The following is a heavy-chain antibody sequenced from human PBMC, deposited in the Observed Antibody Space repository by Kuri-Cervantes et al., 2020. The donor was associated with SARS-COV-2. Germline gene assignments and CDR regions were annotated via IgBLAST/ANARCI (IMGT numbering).Heavy chain of an antibody. D-gene: IGHD6-19*01. V-gene: IGHV3-23*01. CDR2: ISASGAST. Sequence: GGSLRLSCAASGFTFSSYAMHWVRQAPGKGLEWVSVISASGASTYYADSVKGRFTISRDNSKNTLYPQMNSLRAEDTAVYYCAKVGTSIAVSGRFDYWGQGTLVTVSS. CDR3: AKVGTSIAVSGRFDY. CDR1: GFTFSSYA. J-gene: IGHJ4*02.